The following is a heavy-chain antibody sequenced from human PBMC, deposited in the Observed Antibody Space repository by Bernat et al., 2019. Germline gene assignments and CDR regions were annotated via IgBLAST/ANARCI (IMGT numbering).Heavy chain of an antibody. J-gene: IGHJ6*02. CDR2: ISGYNGKT. V-gene: IGHV1-24*01. CDR1: GYTLTELS. D-gene: IGHD6-13*01. CDR3: ARDGTAGAAGTFDYYGMDV. Sequence: QVQLVQSGAEVKKPGASVKVSCKVSGYTLTELSMHWVRQAPGKGLEWMGGISGYNGKTNYAQKLQGRVTMTTDTSTSTAYMELRSLRSDDTAVYYCARDGTAGAAGTFDYYGMDVWGQGTTVTVSS.